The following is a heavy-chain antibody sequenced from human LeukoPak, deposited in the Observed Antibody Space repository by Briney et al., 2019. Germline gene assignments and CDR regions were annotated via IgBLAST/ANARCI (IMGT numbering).Heavy chain of an antibody. V-gene: IGHV4-59*01. CDR1: GDSINTYY. D-gene: IGHD3-10*01. Sequence: SETLSLTCTISGDSINTYYWSWIRQSPGKGLEWIAYIHYTGTTKYNPSLESRVTISIDTSKNQVSLKLNSVTAADAAVYYCAKEESGSVHLDVWGQGTTVTVSS. CDR2: IHYTGTT. J-gene: IGHJ6*02. CDR3: AKEESGSVHLDV.